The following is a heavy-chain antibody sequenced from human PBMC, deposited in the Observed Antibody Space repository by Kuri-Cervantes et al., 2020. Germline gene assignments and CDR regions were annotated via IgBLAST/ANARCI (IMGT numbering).Heavy chain of an antibody. Sequence: GGSLRLSCAASGFTFSSYATSWVRQAPGKGLEWVSAISGSGGSTYYADSVKGRFAISRDKSKNMVFLELNSLRTEDTAVYYCAKGASTIFGVVTPFDCWGQGTLVTVSS. CDR2: ISGSGGST. D-gene: IGHD3-3*01. J-gene: IGHJ4*02. CDR1: GFTFSSYA. CDR3: AKGASTIFGVVTPFDC. V-gene: IGHV3-23*01.